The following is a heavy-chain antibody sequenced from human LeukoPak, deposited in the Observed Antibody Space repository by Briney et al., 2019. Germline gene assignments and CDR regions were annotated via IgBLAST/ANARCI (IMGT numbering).Heavy chain of an antibody. CDR2: IIPILGIA. D-gene: IGHD3-22*01. V-gene: IGHV1-69*04. J-gene: IGHJ4*02. Sequence: SVKVSCKASGRTFSSYAISWVRQAPGQGLEWMGRIIPILGIANYAQKFQGRVTITADKSTSTAYMELSSLRSEDTAVYYCARARLHYYDSSGYSSPFDYWGQGTLVTVSS. CDR1: GRTFSSYA. CDR3: ARARLHYYDSSGYSSPFDY.